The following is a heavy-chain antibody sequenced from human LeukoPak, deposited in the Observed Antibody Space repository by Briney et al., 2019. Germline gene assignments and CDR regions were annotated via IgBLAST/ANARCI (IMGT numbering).Heavy chain of an antibody. V-gene: IGHV4-39*01. D-gene: IGHD6-19*01. CDR1: GGSISSSSYY. J-gene: IGHJ4*02. Sequence: RPSETLSLTCTVSGGSISSSSYYWGWIRQPPGKGLEWIGSIYYSGSTYYNPSLKSRVTISVDTSKNQFSLKLSSVTAADTAVYYCARRYSSGIDYWGQGTLVTVSS. CDR2: IYYSGST. CDR3: ARRYSSGIDY.